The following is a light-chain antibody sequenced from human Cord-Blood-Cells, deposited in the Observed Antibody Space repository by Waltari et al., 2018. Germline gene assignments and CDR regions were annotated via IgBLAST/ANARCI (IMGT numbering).Light chain of an antibody. J-gene: IGLJ3*02. CDR3: QSADSSGTYWV. CDR1: ALPKQY. Sequence: SYELTQPPSVSMSPGQTARITCSGDALPKQYAYWYQQKPGQAPVLVIYKDSERPSGIPGRFSGSSSGTTVTLTISGVQAEDEADYYCQSADSSGTYWVFGGGTKLTVL. CDR2: KDS. V-gene: IGLV3-25*02.